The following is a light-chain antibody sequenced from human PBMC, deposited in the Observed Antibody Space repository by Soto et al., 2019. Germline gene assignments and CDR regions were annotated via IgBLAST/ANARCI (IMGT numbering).Light chain of an antibody. J-gene: IGLJ1*01. V-gene: IGLV2-8*01. Sequence: QSVLTQPPSASGSPGQSVAISCTGTSSDVGGYNYVSWYQQHPGKAPKLMIYEVNKRPSGVPDRFPGSKSGNTASLTVSGLQAEDEADYYCSSYAGSSNVFGTGTKV. CDR3: SSYAGSSNV. CDR2: EVN. CDR1: SSDVGGYNY.